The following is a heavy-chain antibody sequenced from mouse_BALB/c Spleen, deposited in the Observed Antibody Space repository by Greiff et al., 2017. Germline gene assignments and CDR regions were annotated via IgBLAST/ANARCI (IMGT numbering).Heavy chain of an antibody. D-gene: IGHD2-10*02. Sequence: VQLQQSGPGLVAPSQSLSITCTVSGFSLTSYGVHWVRQPPGKGLEWLGVIWAGGSTNYNSALMSRLSISKDNSTSQVFLKMNSLQTDDTAMYYCARDERGYGNYEGYYAMDYWGQGTSVTVSS. CDR3: ARDERGYGNYEGYYAMDY. J-gene: IGHJ4*01. CDR2: IWAGGST. V-gene: IGHV2-9*02. CDR1: GFSLTSYG.